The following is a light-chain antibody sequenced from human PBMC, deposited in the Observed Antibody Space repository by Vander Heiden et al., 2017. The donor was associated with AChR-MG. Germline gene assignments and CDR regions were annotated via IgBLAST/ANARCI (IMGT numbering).Light chain of an antibody. CDR3: QVWDSSAGV. J-gene: IGLJ1*01. Sequence: SYELTQPLSVSVALGQTARIACEGNDIRSKNVHWYQQKPGQAPVLVMYRDINRPSGIPERFSGSKSRNSATLTISRAQAGDEADYYCQVWDSSAGVFGSGTKVTFL. V-gene: IGLV3-9*01. CDR1: DIRSKN. CDR2: RDI.